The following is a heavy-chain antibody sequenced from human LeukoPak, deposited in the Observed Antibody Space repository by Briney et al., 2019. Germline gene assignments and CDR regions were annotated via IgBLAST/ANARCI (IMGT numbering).Heavy chain of an antibody. V-gene: IGHV4-61*02. CDR3: ARVRKWQLDY. J-gene: IGHJ4*02. CDR1: GGSISSGSYY. Sequence: SQTLSLTCTVSGGSISSGSYYWSWIRPPAGKGLEWIGRIYTSRSTNYNPSLKSRVTISVDTSKNQFSLKLSSVTAADTAVYYCARVRKWQLDYWGQGTLVTVSS. D-gene: IGHD5-12*01. CDR2: IYTSRST.